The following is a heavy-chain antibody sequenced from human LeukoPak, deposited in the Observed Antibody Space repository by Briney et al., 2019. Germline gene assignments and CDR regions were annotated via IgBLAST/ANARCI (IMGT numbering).Heavy chain of an antibody. J-gene: IGHJ4*02. Sequence: GGSLRLTCAASGFTFSSYAMSWVRQAPGKGLEWVSTINNNGGSTSYADSVKGRFTISRDNSKNTLYLQMNSLRAEDTAVYYCAKHARYSSGPVDYWGQGTLVTVSS. CDR1: GFTFSSYA. V-gene: IGHV3-23*01. D-gene: IGHD6-19*01. CDR2: INNNGGST. CDR3: AKHARYSSGPVDY.